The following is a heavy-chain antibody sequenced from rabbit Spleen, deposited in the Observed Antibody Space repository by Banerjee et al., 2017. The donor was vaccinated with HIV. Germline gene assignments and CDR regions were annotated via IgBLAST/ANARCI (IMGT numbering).Heavy chain of an antibody. CDR3: ARDKELDIWGYEFNV. CDR2: IFAGAGST. CDR1: GFSLFTYW. D-gene: IGHD3-1*01. V-gene: IGHV1S42*01. J-gene: IGHJ6*01. Sequence: EESGGGLVKPGGTLTLTCKASGFSLFTYWMCWVRQAPGKGLELIGCIFAGAGSTDYTNWVNGRFTMSKTASTVDLKMTRLTAADTATYFCARDKELDIWGYEFNVGGPGTLVTV.